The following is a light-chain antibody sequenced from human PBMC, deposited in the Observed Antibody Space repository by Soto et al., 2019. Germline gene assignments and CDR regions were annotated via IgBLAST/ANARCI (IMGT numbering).Light chain of an antibody. CDR2: AAS. V-gene: IGKV1-39*01. CDR3: QQSYSTPPT. J-gene: IGKJ1*01. CDR1: QSISSY. Sequence: DIQMTQSPSSLSASVGDRVTITCRASQSISSYLNWYQQKPGKAPKLRIYAASSLQRGVPSRFRGSGSGTDVTLTISSLQPEDFATYYCQQSYSTPPTFGQGTKVEIK.